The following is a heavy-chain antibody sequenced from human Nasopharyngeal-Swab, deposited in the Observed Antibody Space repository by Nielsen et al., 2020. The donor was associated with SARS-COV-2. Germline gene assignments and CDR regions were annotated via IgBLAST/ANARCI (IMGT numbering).Heavy chain of an antibody. Sequence: SETLSLTCSVSGDSIRSYYWSWIRQPPGKGLEWIGYLFYSGSTNYNPSLKSRVTISVDTPKNQFSLKLSSVTAADTAVYYCVRAAEYVVGWFDPWGQGTLVTVSS. CDR3: VRAAEYVVGWFDP. CDR2: LFYSGST. CDR1: GDSIRSYY. J-gene: IGHJ5*02. V-gene: IGHV4-59*01. D-gene: IGHD2/OR15-2a*01.